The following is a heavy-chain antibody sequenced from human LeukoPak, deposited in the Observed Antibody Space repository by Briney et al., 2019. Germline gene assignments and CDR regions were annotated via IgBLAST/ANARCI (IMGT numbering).Heavy chain of an antibody. D-gene: IGHD2-21*01. CDR2: INGSGGST. J-gene: IGHJ4*02. CDR1: GFTFSSYA. V-gene: IGHV3-23*01. CDR3: AKFLPTHIVVANYYFDY. Sequence: PGGSLRLSCAASGFTFSSYAMSWVRQAPGKGLGWVSAINGSGGSTYYADSVKGRFTISRDNSKNTLYLQMNSLRAEDTAVYYCAKFLPTHIVVANYYFDYWGQGTLVTVSS.